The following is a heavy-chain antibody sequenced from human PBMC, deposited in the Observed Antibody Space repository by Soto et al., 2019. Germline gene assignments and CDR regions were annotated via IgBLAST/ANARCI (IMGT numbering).Heavy chain of an antibody. CDR1: GYSFTSYW. D-gene: IGHD3-22*01. CDR3: ARRRYYDSRGYPDHYYYYGMDV. CDR2: IDPSDSYT. J-gene: IGHJ6*02. Sequence: GESLKISCKGSGYSFTSYWISWVRQMPGKGLEWMGRIDPSDSYTNYSPSYQGHVTISADKSISTAYLQWSSLKASDTAMYYCARRRYYDSRGYPDHYYYYGMDVWGQGTTVTVSS. V-gene: IGHV5-10-1*01.